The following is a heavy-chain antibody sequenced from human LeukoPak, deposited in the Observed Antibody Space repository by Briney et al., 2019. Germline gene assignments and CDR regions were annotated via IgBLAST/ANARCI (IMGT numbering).Heavy chain of an antibody. J-gene: IGHJ6*03. CDR1: GGSISSNSYY. Sequence: PSETLSLTCTVSGGSISSNSYYWGWVRQPPGKGLEWIGNIYYSGSTYYNPSLKSRVTISVDTSKNQFSLKLSSVTAADTAVYYCAGPSGRYYYYYMDVWGKGTTVTVSS. CDR2: IYYSGST. V-gene: IGHV4-39*07. CDR3: AGPSGRYYYYYMDV.